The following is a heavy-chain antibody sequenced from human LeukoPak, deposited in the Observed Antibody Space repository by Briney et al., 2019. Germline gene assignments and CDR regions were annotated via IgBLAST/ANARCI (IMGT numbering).Heavy chain of an antibody. D-gene: IGHD3-22*01. CDR3: ARAYYYDSSGYSGTDY. V-gene: IGHV3-74*01. CDR2: INSDGSST. CDR1: GFPFSSYW. J-gene: IGHJ4*02. Sequence: GSLRLSCAASGFPFSSYWMHWVRQAPGKGLVWVSRINSDGSSTSYADSVKGRFTISRDNAKNTLYLQMNSLRAEDTAVYYCARAYYYDSSGYSGTDYWGQGTLVTVSS.